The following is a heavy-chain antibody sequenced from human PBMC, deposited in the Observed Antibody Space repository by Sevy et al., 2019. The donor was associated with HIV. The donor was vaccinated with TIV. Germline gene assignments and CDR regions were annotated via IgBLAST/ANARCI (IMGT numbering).Heavy chain of an antibody. V-gene: IGHV4-34*01. D-gene: IGHD2-2*01. CDR3: ARHCSSSSCSHAFDT. J-gene: IGHJ3*02. Sequence: SETLSLTCAVYGGSLSGYYWSWIRQPPGKGLEWVGEINHSGSTNYNPSLKSRVTISVDTSNNQFSLKLSSVTAADTAVYYCARHCSSSSCSHAFDTWGQGTMVTVSS. CDR1: GGSLSGYY. CDR2: INHSGST.